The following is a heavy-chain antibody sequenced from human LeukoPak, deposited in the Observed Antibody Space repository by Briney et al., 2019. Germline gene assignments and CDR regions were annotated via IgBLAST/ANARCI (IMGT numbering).Heavy chain of an antibody. CDR1: GFTFSSYG. CDR3: AKDPRMRDIAFGGVIAYFDY. Sequence: PGRSLRLSCAASGFTFSSYGMHWVRQAPGKGLEWVAVIWYDGSNKYYADSVKGRFTISRDDSKNTLYLQMNSLRAEDTAVYYCAKDPRMRDIAFGGVIAYFDYWGQGTLVTVSS. J-gene: IGHJ4*02. CDR2: IWYDGSNK. V-gene: IGHV3-33*06. D-gene: IGHD3-16*02.